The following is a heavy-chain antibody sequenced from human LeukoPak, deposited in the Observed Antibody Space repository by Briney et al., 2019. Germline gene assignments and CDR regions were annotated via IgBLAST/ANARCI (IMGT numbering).Heavy chain of an antibody. Sequence: SETLSLTCTVSGYSISSGYYWGWIRQPPGKGLEWIGSIYHSGSTYYNPSLKSRVTISVDTSKNQFSLKLSSVTAADTAVYYCARMTTVAPGAIDYWGQGILVTVSS. V-gene: IGHV4-38-2*02. J-gene: IGHJ4*02. CDR2: IYHSGST. D-gene: IGHD4-23*01. CDR3: ARMTTVAPGAIDY. CDR1: GYSISSGYY.